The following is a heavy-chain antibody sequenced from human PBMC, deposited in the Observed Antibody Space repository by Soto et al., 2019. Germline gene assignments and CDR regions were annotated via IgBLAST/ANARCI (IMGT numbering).Heavy chain of an antibody. Sequence: EVQLLESGGGLVQPGGSLRLSCAASGFTCSSYDMSWVRQAPGKGLEWVSAISGSGGSTYYADSVKGRFTISRDNSKKTLYLQMNSLRAEDTAVHYCAKERGYSYGGDRGQGTLVTVSS. D-gene: IGHD5-18*01. CDR3: AKERGYSYGGD. CDR2: ISGSGGST. CDR1: GFTCSSYD. V-gene: IGHV3-23*01. J-gene: IGHJ4*02.